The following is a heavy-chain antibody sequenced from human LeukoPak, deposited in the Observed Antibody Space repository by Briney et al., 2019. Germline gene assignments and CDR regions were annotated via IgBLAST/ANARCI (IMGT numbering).Heavy chain of an antibody. CDR1: GGSISGHY. J-gene: IGHJ2*01. V-gene: IGHV4-59*11. CDR2: IYYSGST. D-gene: IGHD4-17*01. CDR3: ARDGDYDWYFDL. Sequence: SETLSLTCTVSGGSISGHYWSWIRQPPGKGLEWIGYIYYSGSTNYNPSLKSRTTISPDTSKSQFSLKLNSVTAADTAVYYCARDGDYDWYFDLWGRGTLVTVSS.